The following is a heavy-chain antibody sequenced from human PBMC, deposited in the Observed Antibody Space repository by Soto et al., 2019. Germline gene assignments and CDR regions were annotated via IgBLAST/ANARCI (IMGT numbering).Heavy chain of an antibody. J-gene: IGHJ6*02. CDR2: IWYDGSNK. V-gene: IGHV3-33*01. Sequence: QVQLVESGGGVVQPGRSLRLSCAASGFTFSSYGMHWVRQAPGKGLEWVAVIWYDGSNKYYADSVKGRFSISRDNSKNTLGLRMSSLRAEDTAVYYCARDSGHTLDKYGGMDVWGQGTTVTVSS. D-gene: IGHD2-2*03. CDR1: GFTFSSYG. CDR3: ARDSGHTLDKYGGMDV.